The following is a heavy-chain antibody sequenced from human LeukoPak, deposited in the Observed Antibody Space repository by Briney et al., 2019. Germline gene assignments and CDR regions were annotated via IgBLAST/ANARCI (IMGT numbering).Heavy chain of an antibody. CDR1: GFTFSSYA. CDR2: ISGSGGNT. D-gene: IGHD1-26*01. Sequence: PGGSLRLSCAASGFTFSSYAMTWVRQAPGKGLEWVSGISGSGGNTYYADSVKGRFTISRDNSKNTLYLQMDSLRAEDTAVYYCAKRLDSGSSGGTFDIWGQGTMVTVSS. CDR3: AKRLDSGSSGGTFDI. V-gene: IGHV3-23*01. J-gene: IGHJ3*02.